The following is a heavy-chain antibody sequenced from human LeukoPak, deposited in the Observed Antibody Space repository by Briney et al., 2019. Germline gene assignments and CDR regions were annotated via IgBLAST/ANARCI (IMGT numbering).Heavy chain of an antibody. Sequence: SETMSLTCTVSGGSFSSGSYYWGWIRQPPGKGLEWLGSISNSGSTYYNPSLKSRVTLSVDTSKNQFSLMLSSVTAADTAVYYCARPEAYYHSSGNYYNGKLDYWGQGTLVTVSS. D-gene: IGHD3-10*01. CDR3: ARPEAYYHSSGNYYNGKLDY. J-gene: IGHJ4*02. CDR1: GGSFSSGSYY. V-gene: IGHV4-39*01. CDR2: ISNSGST.